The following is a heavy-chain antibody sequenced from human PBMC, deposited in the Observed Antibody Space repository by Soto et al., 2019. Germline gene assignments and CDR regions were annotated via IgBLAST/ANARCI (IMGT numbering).Heavy chain of an antibody. J-gene: IGHJ4*02. D-gene: IGHD5-18*01. CDR1: GGSFSGYY. CDR2: INHSGST. Sequence: SETLSLTCAVYGGSFSGYYWSWIRQPPGKGLEWIGEINHSGSTNYNPSLKSRVTISVDTSKNQFSLKLSSVTAADTAVYYCARPYKDTAMVWGRRPGVSFDYWGQGTLVTVSS. CDR3: ARPYKDTAMVWGRRPGVSFDY. V-gene: IGHV4-34*01.